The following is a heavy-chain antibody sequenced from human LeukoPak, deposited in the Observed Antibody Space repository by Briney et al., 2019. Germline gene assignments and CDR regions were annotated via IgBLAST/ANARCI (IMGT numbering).Heavy chain of an antibody. Sequence: SETLSLTCTVSGGSISSYYWSWIRQPPGKGLEWIGYIYYSGSTNYNPSLKSRVTISVDTSKNQFSLKLSSVTAADTAVYYCARSPGYSYGYVLGGYYYYGMDVWGQGTTVTVSS. D-gene: IGHD5-18*01. CDR1: GGSISSYY. CDR2: IYYSGST. J-gene: IGHJ6*02. V-gene: IGHV4-59*08. CDR3: ARSPGYSYGYVLGGYYYYGMDV.